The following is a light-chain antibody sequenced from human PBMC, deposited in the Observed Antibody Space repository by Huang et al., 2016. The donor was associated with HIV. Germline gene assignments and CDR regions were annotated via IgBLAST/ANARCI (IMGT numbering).Light chain of an antibody. CDR1: QSISNSY. V-gene: IGKV3-20*01. J-gene: IGKJ3*01. CDR3: QQYGSSPLS. Sequence: EIVLTQSPGTLSLSPGERATLSCRASQSISNSYLAWYRQKPGQAPRLLIYGASSRATGIPDRFSGSGSGTDVTLTISRLEPEDFAVYYCQQYGSSPLSFGPGTKVDIK. CDR2: GAS.